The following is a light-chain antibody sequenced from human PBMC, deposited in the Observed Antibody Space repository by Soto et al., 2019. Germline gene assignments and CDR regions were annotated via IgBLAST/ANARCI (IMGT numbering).Light chain of an antibody. CDR1: QRVSSN. CDR3: QQYNTWPT. Sequence: EIVMTQSPATLSVSPGERATLSCRASQRVSSNLVWYQQKPGQAPRLLIYDASTRATGIPARFSGSGSGTEFTLTISSLQSEDFAVYYCQQYNTWPTFGQGTKVEIK. CDR2: DAS. V-gene: IGKV3-15*01. J-gene: IGKJ1*01.